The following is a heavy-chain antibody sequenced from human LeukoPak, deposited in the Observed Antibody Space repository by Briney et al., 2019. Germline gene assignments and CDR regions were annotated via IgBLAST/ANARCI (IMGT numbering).Heavy chain of an antibody. CDR1: GGSISSSSYY. V-gene: IGHV4-39*07. D-gene: IGHD3-3*01. CDR3: ASSYDFWSGYWVY. Sequence: SETLSLTCTVSGGSISSSSYYWGWIRQPPGKGLEWIESIYYSGSTYYNPSLKSRVTISVDTSKNQFSLKLSSVTAADTAVYYCASSYDFWSGYWVYWGQGTLVTVSS. CDR2: IYYSGST. J-gene: IGHJ4*02.